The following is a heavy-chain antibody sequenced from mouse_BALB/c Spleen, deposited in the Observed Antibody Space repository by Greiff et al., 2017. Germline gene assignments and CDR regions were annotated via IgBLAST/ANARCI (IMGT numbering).Heavy chain of an antibody. CDR3: ARGTAYGNYWYFDV. CDR1: GFTFSSYA. Sequence: EVKLMESGGGLVKPGGSLKLSCAASGFTFSSYAMSWVRQTPEKRLEWVASISSGGSTYYPDSVKGRFTISRDNARNILYLQMSSLRSEDTAMYYCARGTAYGNYWYFDVWGAGTTVTVSS. V-gene: IGHV5-6-5*01. J-gene: IGHJ1*01. CDR2: ISSGGST. D-gene: IGHD2-10*02.